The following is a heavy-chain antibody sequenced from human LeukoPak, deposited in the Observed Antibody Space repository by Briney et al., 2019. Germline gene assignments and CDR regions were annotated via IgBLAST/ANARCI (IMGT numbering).Heavy chain of an antibody. D-gene: IGHD3-10*01. J-gene: IGHJ4*02. Sequence: PGGSLRLSCVASGFTFISYGMHWVRQAPGKGLERVAVTSYDGSNKYYADSVKGRFTISRDNSKNTLYLQMNSLRAEDTAVYYCAKETEVMIRGSSVWYFDSWGQGTLVTVSS. V-gene: IGHV3-30*18. CDR1: GFTFISYG. CDR2: TSYDGSNK. CDR3: AKETEVMIRGSSVWYFDS.